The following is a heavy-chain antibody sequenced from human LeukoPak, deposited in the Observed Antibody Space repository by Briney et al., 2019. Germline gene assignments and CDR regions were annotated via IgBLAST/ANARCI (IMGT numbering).Heavy chain of an antibody. CDR3: ARDFSGDY. CDR2: IPYDGSNK. CDR1: GFTFSSYT. D-gene: IGHD1-14*01. Sequence: PGRSLRLSCAASGFTFSSYTMHWVRQAPGKGLEWVAVIPYDGSNKYYVDSVKGRFTISRDNSKNTLYLQMNSLTPEDAAVYYCARDFSGDYWGQGTLVTVSS. V-gene: IGHV3-30-3*01. J-gene: IGHJ4*02.